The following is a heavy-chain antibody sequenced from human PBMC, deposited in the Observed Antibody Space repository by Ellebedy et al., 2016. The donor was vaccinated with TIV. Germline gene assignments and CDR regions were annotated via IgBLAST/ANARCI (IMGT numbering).Heavy chain of an antibody. V-gene: IGHV1-2*04. CDR2: INPNSGGT. D-gene: IGHD2-15*01. Sequence: ASVKVSCKASGYTFTSYGISWVRQAPGQGLEWMGWINPNSGGTNYAQKFQGWVTMTRDTSISTAYMELSRLRSDDTAVYYCARVGCSGGSCYHYYGMDVWGQGTTVTVSS. CDR3: ARVGCSGGSCYHYYGMDV. J-gene: IGHJ6*02. CDR1: GYTFTSYG.